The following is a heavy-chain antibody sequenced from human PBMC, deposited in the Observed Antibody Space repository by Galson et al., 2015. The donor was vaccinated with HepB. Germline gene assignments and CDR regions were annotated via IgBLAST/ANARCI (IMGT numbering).Heavy chain of an antibody. D-gene: IGHD5-12*01. V-gene: IGHV3-30-3*01. CDR1: GFTFSSYA. Sequence: SLRLSCAASGFTFSSYAMHWVRQAPGKGLEWVAVISYDGSNKYYAGSVKGRFTISRDNSKNTLYLQMNSLRAEDTAVYYCARELLLAPPARIVATMGCSDYWGQGTLVTVSS. J-gene: IGHJ4*02. CDR3: ARELLLAPPARIVATMGCSDY. CDR2: ISYDGSNK.